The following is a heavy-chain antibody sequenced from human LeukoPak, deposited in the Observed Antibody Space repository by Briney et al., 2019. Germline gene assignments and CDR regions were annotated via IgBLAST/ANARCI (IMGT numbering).Heavy chain of an antibody. CDR1: GYTFNSYD. D-gene: IGHD2-8*01. CDR3: ARVGYCSRGVCYNYDY. J-gene: IGHJ4*02. CDR2: INPNSGGT. Sequence: GASVKVSCRASGYTFNSYDINWVRQATGQGLEWMGWINPNSGGTNYAQKFKGRVLMTRDTSISTAYLELSSLKSDDTAVYYCARVGYCSRGVCYNYDYWGQGAQVTVSS. V-gene: IGHV1-2*02.